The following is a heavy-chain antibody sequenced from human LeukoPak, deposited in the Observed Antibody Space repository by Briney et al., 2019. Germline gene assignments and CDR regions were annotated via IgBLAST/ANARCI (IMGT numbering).Heavy chain of an antibody. D-gene: IGHD2-15*01. V-gene: IGHV3-21*06. J-gene: IGHJ4*02. CDR3: AGGYCSAGSCYKGDY. CDR1: GFTFSTCT. CDR2: ISSSTTYI. Sequence: GGSLRLSCAASGFTFSTCTMNWVRQAPGKGLEWISAISSSTTYIYYADSVKCRFTISRDNAKNSLFLQMNSLRAEDTAVYYCAGGYCSAGSCYKGDYWGQGTLVTVSS.